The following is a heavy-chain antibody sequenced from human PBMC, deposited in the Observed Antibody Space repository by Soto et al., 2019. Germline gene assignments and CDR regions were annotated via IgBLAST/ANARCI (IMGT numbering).Heavy chain of an antibody. CDR3: ARDRVESGYPEYFQH. Sequence: EVQLVGLGGAWIQPGGSRNLSGAPSGLTVRGNTLSWSGRAPGKGLEWVSVIYSGGSTNYPDSVKGRFTISRDNSKNTLYLQMNSLRAEDTAVYYCARDRVESGYPEYFQHWGQGTLVTVSS. CDR2: IYSGGST. D-gene: IGHD3-22*01. J-gene: IGHJ1*01. CDR1: GLTVRGNT. V-gene: IGHV3-53*01.